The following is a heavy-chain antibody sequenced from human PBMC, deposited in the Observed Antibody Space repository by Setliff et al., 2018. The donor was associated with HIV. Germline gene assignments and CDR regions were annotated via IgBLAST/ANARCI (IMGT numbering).Heavy chain of an antibody. V-gene: IGHV4-39*07. CDR1: GGSVSSPSYY. CDR2: VYNSGIT. Sequence: KPSETLSLTCAVSGGSVSSPSYYWGWIRQPPGKGLEWIGSVYNSGITFKNPSLKSRVSISVDRSGNQFSLRLTSVTAADTAVYYCATCRHWPSNWFDPWGQGTVVTVSS. J-gene: IGHJ5*02. D-gene: IGHD1-1*01. CDR3: ATCRHWPSNWFDP.